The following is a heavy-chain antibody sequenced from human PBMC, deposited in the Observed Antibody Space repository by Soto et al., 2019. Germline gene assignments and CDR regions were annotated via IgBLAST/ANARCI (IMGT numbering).Heavy chain of an antibody. CDR1: GFSLSTRGVG. D-gene: IGHD3-3*02. CDR3: AHRRPGHFRFDP. J-gene: IGHJ5*02. V-gene: IGHV2-5*02. CDR2: IYWDNDK. Sequence: SGLKRVSHTQTITMTCTFSGFSLSTRGVGVCWILQPQGKALEWLALIYWDNDKRYSPSLKNRVTISKDTSKNQVVLTMTNMDPVDTAPYYCAHRRPGHFRFDPWGQGTLVTVSS.